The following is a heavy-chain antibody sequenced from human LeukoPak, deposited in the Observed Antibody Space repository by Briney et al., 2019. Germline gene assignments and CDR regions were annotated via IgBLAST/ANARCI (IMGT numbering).Heavy chain of an antibody. CDR2: ISSSSSTI. CDR3: AELGITMIGGV. J-gene: IGHJ6*04. Sequence: GGSLRLSCAASKFTFSDYGMNWVRQAPGKGLEWVSYISSSSSTIYYGDSVKGRFTISRDNAENSLYPQMNSLRAEDTAVYYCAELGITMIGGVWGKGTTVTISS. CDR1: KFTFSDYG. V-gene: IGHV3-48*01. D-gene: IGHD3-10*02.